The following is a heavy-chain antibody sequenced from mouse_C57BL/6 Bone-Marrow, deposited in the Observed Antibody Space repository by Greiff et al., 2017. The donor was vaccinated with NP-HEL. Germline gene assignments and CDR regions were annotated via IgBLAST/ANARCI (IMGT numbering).Heavy chain of an antibody. CDR3: TSITTGVAKGDFDV. Sequence: EVKLQESGGGLVQPGGSMKLSCAASGFTFSDARMDWVRQSPEKGLEWVAEIRNKANNPATYYAESVKGRFTISRDDSKSSVYLQMNSLRAEDTGIYYCTSITTGVAKGDFDVWGTGTTVTVSS. V-gene: IGHV6-6*01. D-gene: IGHD1-1*01. J-gene: IGHJ1*03. CDR2: IRNKANNPAT. CDR1: GFTFSDAR.